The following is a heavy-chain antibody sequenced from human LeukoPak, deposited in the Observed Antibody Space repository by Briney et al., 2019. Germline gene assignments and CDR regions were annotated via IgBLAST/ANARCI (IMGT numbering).Heavy chain of an antibody. CDR3: AKLLYDAFDI. V-gene: IGHV4-59*01. J-gene: IGHJ3*02. D-gene: IGHD2-2*02. CDR1: GGSISSYY. Sequence: SETLSLTCIVSGGSISSYYWSWIRQPPGKGLEWIGYIYYSGSTNYNPSLKSRVTISVDTSKNQFSLKLSSVTAADTAVYYCAKLLYDAFDIWGQGTMVTVSS. CDR2: IYYSGST.